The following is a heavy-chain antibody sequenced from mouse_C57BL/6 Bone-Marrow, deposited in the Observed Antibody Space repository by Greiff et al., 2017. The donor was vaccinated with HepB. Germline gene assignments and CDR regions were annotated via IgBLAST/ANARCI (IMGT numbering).Heavy chain of an antibody. Sequence: QVQLQQPGAELVKPGASVKLSCKASGYTFTSYWMHWVKQRPGQGLEWIGMIHPNSGSTNYNEKFKSKATLTVDKSSSTAYMQLSSLTSEDSAVYYFTRRGLYDYALSYCGRGTTLTV. CDR1: GYTFTSYW. CDR2: IHPNSGST. V-gene: IGHV1-64*01. D-gene: IGHD2-4*01. J-gene: IGHJ2*01. CDR3: TRRGLYDYALSY.